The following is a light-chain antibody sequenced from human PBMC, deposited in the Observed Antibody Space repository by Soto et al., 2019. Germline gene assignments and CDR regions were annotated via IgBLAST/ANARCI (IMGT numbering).Light chain of an antibody. Sequence: QSVLTQPPSASGTPGQRVTISCSGSNSNIRSNTVNWYQQLPGTAPKLLFYSNNQRPSGVPDRFSGSKSGTSASLAISGLQSEDEADYYCAAWDGSLNGWVFGGGTKLTVL. J-gene: IGLJ3*02. CDR2: SNN. CDR3: AAWDGSLNGWV. V-gene: IGLV1-44*01. CDR1: NSNIRSNT.